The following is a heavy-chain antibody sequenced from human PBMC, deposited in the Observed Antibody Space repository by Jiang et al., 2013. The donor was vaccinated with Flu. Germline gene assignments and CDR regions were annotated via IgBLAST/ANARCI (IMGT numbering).Heavy chain of an antibody. J-gene: IGHJ4*02. CDR2: INQDGSQK. CDR1: GFIFSTYW. Sequence: PGGSLRLSCAASGFIFSTYWMSWVRQAPGKGLEWVANINQDGSQKYYVDSAKGRFTISRDNAKDSVYLQMSSLRAEDTAVYYCLYCSGAHCWDYWGQGTLVTVSS. CDR3: LYCSGAHCWDY. V-gene: IGHV3-7*03. D-gene: IGHD2-15*01.